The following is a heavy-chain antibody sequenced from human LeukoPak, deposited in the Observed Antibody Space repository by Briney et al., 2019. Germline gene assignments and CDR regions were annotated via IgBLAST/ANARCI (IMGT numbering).Heavy chain of an antibody. D-gene: IGHD6-13*01. J-gene: IGHJ6*03. CDR1: GGSFSCYY. Sequence: SETLSLTCAVYGGSFSCYYWSWIRQPPGKGLEWIGYIYYSGSTNYNPSLKSRVTISVDTSKNQFSLKLSSVTAADTAVYYCARTTEAHSWRTRYYDYYMDVWGKGTTVTVSS. CDR2: IYYSGST. V-gene: IGHV4-59*12. CDR3: ARTTEAHSWRTRYYDYYMDV.